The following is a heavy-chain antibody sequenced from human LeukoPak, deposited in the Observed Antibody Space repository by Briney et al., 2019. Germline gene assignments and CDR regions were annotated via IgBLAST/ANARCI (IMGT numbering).Heavy chain of an antibody. CDR2: ISYNGGKI. V-gene: IGHV3-30*02. CDR3: AKVAGNIYYFDY. D-gene: IGHD4-23*01. CDR1: GFNFNIYG. Sequence: GGSLRLSCAASGFNFNIYGMQWVRQAPDKGLEWVTYISYNGGKIHCSDSVKGRFTISRDNSKNTLYLQMNSPRPEDTAVYYCAKVAGNIYYFDYWGQGALVTVSS. J-gene: IGHJ4*02.